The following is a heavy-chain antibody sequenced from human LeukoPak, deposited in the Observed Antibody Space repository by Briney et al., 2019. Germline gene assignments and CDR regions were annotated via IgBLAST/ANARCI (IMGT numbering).Heavy chain of an antibody. D-gene: IGHD5-12*01. CDR3: VRYSGDADY. V-gene: IGHV3-49*03. Sequence: QPGRSLRLSCTASGFTFDNYAMSWFRQAPGKGLEWVGFIRGKIYGGTTEYAAFVKGRFTISRDDSKSMAYLQMTSLKSEDTAVYYCVRYSGDADYWGQGTLVTVSS. CDR1: GFTFDNYA. J-gene: IGHJ4*02. CDR2: IRGKIYGGTT.